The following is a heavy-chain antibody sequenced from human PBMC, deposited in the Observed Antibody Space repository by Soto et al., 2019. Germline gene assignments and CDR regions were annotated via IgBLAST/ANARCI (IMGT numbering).Heavy chain of an antibody. CDR3: ATVFLGNCSSTSCYPRYYYYMDV. D-gene: IGHD2-2*01. J-gene: IGHJ6*03. CDR1: GYTLTELS. Sequence: ASVKVSCKVSGYTLTELSMHWVRQAPGKGLEWMGGFDPEDGETIYAQKFQGRVTMTEDTSTDTAYMELSSLRSEDTAVYYCATVFLGNCSSTSCYPRYYYYMDVWGKGTTVTVSS. V-gene: IGHV1-24*01. CDR2: FDPEDGET.